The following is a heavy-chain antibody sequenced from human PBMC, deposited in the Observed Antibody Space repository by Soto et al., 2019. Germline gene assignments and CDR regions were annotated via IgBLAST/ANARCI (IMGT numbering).Heavy chain of an antibody. V-gene: IGHV3-30*18. J-gene: IGHJ6*02. Sequence: VGSLRLSCAASGFTFSLYGMHWVRQTPGKGLEWMASISYDGSKKYYTDSVKGRFTISRDNSKNTLYLQVNSLRPEDTSVYYCAKVFYPFEVATYGVDAWGQGTTVTVSS. CDR2: ISYDGSKK. CDR1: GFTFSLYG. CDR3: AKVFYPFEVATYGVDA.